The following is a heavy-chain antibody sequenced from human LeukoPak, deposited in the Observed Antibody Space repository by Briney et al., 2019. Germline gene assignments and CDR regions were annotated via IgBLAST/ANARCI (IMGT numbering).Heavy chain of an antibody. J-gene: IGHJ5*02. Sequence: PSETLSLTCTVSGGSISSSSYYWGWIRQPPGKGLEWIGSIYYSGSTYYNPSLKSRVTISVDTSKNQFSLKLSSVTAADTAVYYCARDTLDYGDYNWFDPWGQGTLVTVSS. CDR3: ARDTLDYGDYNWFDP. CDR1: GGSISSSSYY. V-gene: IGHV4-39*02. D-gene: IGHD4-17*01. CDR2: IYYSGST.